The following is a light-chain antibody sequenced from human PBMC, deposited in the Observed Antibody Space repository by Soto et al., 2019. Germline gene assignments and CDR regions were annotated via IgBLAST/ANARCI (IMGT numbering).Light chain of an antibody. CDR3: FSYAGHSTWV. CDR2: EGG. Sequence: QSALTQPASVSGSPGQSITISCTGTSSDVGTYNLVSWYQQHPGKAPKLMIYEGGKRPSGVSNRFSGSKSGNTASLTISGLQAEDEADYYCFSYAGHSTWVFCGGTKLTV. V-gene: IGLV2-23*01. CDR1: SSDVGTYNL. J-gene: IGLJ3*02.